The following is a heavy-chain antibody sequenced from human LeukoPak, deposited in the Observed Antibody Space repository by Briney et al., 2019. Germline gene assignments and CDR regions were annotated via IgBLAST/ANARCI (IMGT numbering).Heavy chain of an antibody. CDR1: GFTLSSYG. CDR2: IWYDGSNK. J-gene: IGHJ6*02. CDR3: ARDLSSSGYYGMDV. V-gene: IGHV3-33*01. Sequence: PGGSLRLSCAASGFTLSSYGMHWVRQAPGKGLEWVAVIWYDGSNKYYADSVKGRFTISRDNSKNTLYLQMNSLRAEDTAVYYCARDLSSSGYYGMDVWGQGTTVTVSS. D-gene: IGHD6-6*01.